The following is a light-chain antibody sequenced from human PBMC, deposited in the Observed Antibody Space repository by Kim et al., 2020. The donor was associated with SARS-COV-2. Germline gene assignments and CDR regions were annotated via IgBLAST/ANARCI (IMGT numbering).Light chain of an antibody. V-gene: IGKV1-27*01. Sequence: DIQMTQSPSSLSASVGDRVTITCRASQDISKGLAWYQQKRGRVPKLLIYAAYTLQSGVPSRFKGSGSGTDFTLTISSLQPEDVATYYCQHYNSAPLTFGGGTKVDIK. CDR2: AAY. CDR1: QDISKG. J-gene: IGKJ4*01. CDR3: QHYNSAPLT.